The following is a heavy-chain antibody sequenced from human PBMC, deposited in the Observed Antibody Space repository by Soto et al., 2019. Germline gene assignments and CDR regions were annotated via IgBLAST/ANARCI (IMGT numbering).Heavy chain of an antibody. V-gene: IGHV1-8*02. CDR1: GYSFRSYD. Sequence: QVQLVQSGAEVKKPGASVTVSCKGSGYSFRSYDITWVRQAPGQGLEWMGWVHPETGSTGYAQRFQGRVSMTSDTSRNTTYMELSDRRVEDTAVYYCARGRVPADWLDPWGQGTLFTVSS. J-gene: IGHJ5*02. CDR2: VHPETGST. CDR3: ARGRVPADWLDP.